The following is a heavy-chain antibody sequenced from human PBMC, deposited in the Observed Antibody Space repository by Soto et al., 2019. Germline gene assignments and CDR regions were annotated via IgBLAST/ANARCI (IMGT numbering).Heavy chain of an antibody. CDR1: GFTFSSYE. J-gene: IGHJ4*02. Sequence: PGGSLRLSFAASGFTFSSYEMNWVRQDPGKGLEWVSYISSSCSTIYYADSVKGRFTISRDNDKNSLYLQMNSLRAEDTAVYYCARGPGPFDYWGQGTLVNVSS. V-gene: IGHV3-48*03. CDR3: ARGPGPFDY. CDR2: ISSSCSTI.